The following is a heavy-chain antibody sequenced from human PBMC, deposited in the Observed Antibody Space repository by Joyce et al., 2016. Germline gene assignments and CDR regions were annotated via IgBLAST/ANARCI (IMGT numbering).Heavy chain of an antibody. CDR3: AGGILTGYFDY. V-gene: IGHV3-30*03. CDR2: ISYDGSNK. CDR1: GFTFSNYG. D-gene: IGHD3-9*01. J-gene: IGHJ4*02. Sequence: QGQLVESGGGVVQPGRSLRLSCAASGFTFSNYGMHWVRQAPGKGLECVEVISYDGSNKHYGDSVKGRFAISRDNAKNTLYLQMNSLRAEDTAVYYCAGGILTGYFDYWGQGTLVTVSS.